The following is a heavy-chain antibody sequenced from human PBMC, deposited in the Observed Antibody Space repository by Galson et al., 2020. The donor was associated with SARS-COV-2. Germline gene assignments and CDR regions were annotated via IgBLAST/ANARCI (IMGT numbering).Heavy chain of an antibody. CDR2: IYYSGSA. J-gene: IGHJ6*02. CDR1: GGSISSGGYY. V-gene: IGHV4-31*03. CDR3: ARSVPGSYYYYGLDV. Sequence: SETLSLTCTVSGGSISSGGYYWGWIRQHPGKGLEWIGYIYYSGSAYYNPSLRSRVTISVDTSKNQFSLKLSSVTAADTAVYYCARSVPGSYYYYGLDVWGQGTTVTVSS.